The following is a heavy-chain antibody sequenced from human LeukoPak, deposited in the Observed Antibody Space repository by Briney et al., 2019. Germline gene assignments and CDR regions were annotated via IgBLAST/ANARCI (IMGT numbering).Heavy chain of an antibody. CDR2: ISSSGSTI. Sequence: GGSLRLSCAASGFTFSSYEMNWVRQAPGEGLEWVSYISSSGSTIYYADSVKGRFTVSRDNAKNSLYLQMNSLRAEDTAVYYCARDRYYYYGTDVWGKGTTVTVSS. CDR1: GFTFSSYE. J-gene: IGHJ6*04. CDR3: ARDRYYYYGTDV. V-gene: IGHV3-48*03.